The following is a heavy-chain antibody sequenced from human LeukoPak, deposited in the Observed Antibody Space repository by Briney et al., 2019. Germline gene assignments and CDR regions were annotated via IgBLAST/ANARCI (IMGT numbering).Heavy chain of an antibody. CDR1: GLTFSIYS. V-gene: IGHV3-21*01. J-gene: IGHJ5*02. Sequence: NPGGSLRLSCAASGLTFSIYSMNWVRQAPGKGLEWVSSISTDSSYIYYADSVKGRFTISRDNAKNSLYLQMNSLRAEDTAVYYCARGDSGSREGFTSWGQGTLVTVSS. D-gene: IGHD1-26*01. CDR2: ISTDSSYI. CDR3: ARGDSGSREGFTS.